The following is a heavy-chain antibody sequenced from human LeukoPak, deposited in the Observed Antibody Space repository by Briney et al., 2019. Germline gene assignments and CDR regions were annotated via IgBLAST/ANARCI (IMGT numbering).Heavy chain of an antibody. CDR3: ARAGVAVAGDY. J-gene: IGHJ4*02. D-gene: IGHD6-19*01. CDR2: ISSSSSYI. Sequence: GSLRLSCAASGFTFTNYNMNWVRQAPGKGLEWVSSISSSSSYIYYADSVKGRFTISRDNAKNSLYLQMNSLRAEDTAVYYCARAGVAVAGDYWGQGTLVTVSS. CDR1: GFTFTNYN. V-gene: IGHV3-21*01.